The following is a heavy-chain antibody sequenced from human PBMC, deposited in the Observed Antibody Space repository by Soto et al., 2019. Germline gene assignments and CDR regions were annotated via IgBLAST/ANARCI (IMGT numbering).Heavy chain of an antibody. J-gene: IGHJ4*02. CDR2: IRQDGGEK. Sequence: EVQLVESGGGLVQPGGSLRLSCAASGFTLSSYWMSWVRQAPGKGLEWVANIRQDGGEKYYVDSVKGRFTVSRDNAKNSLYLQMNILSAEDTAVYYCAWLVERQCLNQWGQGTLVTVSS. V-gene: IGHV3-7*04. D-gene: IGHD2-15*01. CDR3: AWLVERQCLNQ. CDR1: GFTLSSYW.